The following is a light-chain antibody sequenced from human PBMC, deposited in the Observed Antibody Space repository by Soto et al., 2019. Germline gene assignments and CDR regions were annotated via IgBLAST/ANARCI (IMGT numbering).Light chain of an antibody. Sequence: QSALTQPASVSGSPGQSITISCTGTSSDIGGYNSVSWYQQHPGKAPKLIIYEVTSRPSGVSNRFSGSKSGNTASLTISGLQADDEADYYCNSYTSDSTLVVFGGGTKLTVL. CDR1: SSDIGGYNS. V-gene: IGLV2-14*01. CDR2: EVT. J-gene: IGLJ2*01. CDR3: NSYTSDSTLVV.